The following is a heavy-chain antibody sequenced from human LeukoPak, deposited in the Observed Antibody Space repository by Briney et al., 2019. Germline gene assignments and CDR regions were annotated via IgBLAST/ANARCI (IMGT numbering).Heavy chain of an antibody. CDR1: GFSFSNYV. V-gene: IGHV3-64*01. J-gene: IGHJ3*02. CDR2: IMPNGETR. Sequence: GGSVRLFCAASGFSFSNYVMHWVRQAPGKGLEYVSAIMPNGETRGYANSMKGRFTISRDNSKNTLYLQMGSLRAEDMATYYCARDRDGGFAFDIWGQGTLVTVSS. D-gene: IGHD2-15*01. CDR3: ARDRDGGFAFDI.